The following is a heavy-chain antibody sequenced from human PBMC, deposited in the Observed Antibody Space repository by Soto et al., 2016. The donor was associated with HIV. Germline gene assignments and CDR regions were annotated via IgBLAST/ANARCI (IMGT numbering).Heavy chain of an antibody. Sequence: VQLQQWGAGLLKPSETLSLTCAVYGGSFSGYYWSWIRQPPGKGLEWIGEINHSGSTNYNPSLKSRVTISVVTSKNQFSLKLSSVTAADTAVYYCARPSCTGGVCPVDVVGQRGPRSPSPQ. CDR2: INHSGST. J-gene: IGHJ6*04. CDR3: ARPSCTGGVCPVDV. V-gene: IGHV4-34*01. D-gene: IGHD2-8*02. CDR1: GGSFSGYY.